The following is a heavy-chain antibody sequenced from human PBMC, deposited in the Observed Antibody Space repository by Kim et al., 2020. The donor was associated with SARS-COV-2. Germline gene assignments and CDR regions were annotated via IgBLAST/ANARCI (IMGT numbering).Heavy chain of an antibody. CDR2: IYPGDSHT. CDR3: ARHGVRGVTYYYYGMDV. CDR1: GYSFTSYW. J-gene: IGHJ6*02. D-gene: IGHD3-10*01. V-gene: IGHV5-51*01. Sequence: GESLKISCKGSGYSFTSYWIGWVRQMPGKGLEWMGIIYPGDSHTRYSPSFQGQVTISADKSISTAYLQWSSLKASDTAMYYCARHGVRGVTYYYYGMDVWGQGTTVTVSS.